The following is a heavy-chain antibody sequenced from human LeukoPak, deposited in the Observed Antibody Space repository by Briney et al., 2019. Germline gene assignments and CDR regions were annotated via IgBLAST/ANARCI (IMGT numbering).Heavy chain of an antibody. V-gene: IGHV1-8*01. Sequence: ASVKVSCKASGYTFTAYDLNWVRQATGQGLEWMGWMNPKSANTGYAQKFQGRVTMTRDTSINTAYMELSSLRSEDTAIYYCARGKLTHGDYVAVDFWDQGTLVTVSS. D-gene: IGHD4-17*01. J-gene: IGHJ4*02. CDR1: GYTFTAYD. CDR2: MNPKSANT. CDR3: ARGKLTHGDYVAVDF.